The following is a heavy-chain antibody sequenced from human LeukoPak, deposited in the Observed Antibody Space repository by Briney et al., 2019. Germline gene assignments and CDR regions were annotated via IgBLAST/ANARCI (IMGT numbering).Heavy chain of an antibody. CDR1: GFNVSSRY. D-gene: IGHD5-18*01. CDR2: IYIGGRT. CDR3: TREGYNNGPFDY. V-gene: IGHV3-53*01. Sequence: GSLRLSCAASGFNVSSRYMSWVRQAPGKGLEWVSFIYIGGRTYSADSVKGRFTISRDNSKNTLYLQMNSLGVEDTAVYYCTREGYNNGPFDYWGQGTLVTVSS. J-gene: IGHJ4*02.